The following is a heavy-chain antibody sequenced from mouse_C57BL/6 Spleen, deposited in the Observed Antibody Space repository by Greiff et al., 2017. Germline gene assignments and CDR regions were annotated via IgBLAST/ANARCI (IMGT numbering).Heavy chain of an antibody. V-gene: IGHV1-82*01. Sequence: QVQLQQSGPELVKPGASVPISCKASGYAFSSSWMHWVKQRPGKGLEWIGRIYPGDGDTNYNGKFKGKATLTADKSSSTAYMQLSSLTSEDSAVYFCAREVDYYGSSPFYFDYWGQGTTLTVSS. CDR3: AREVDYYGSSPFYFDY. J-gene: IGHJ2*01. CDR1: GYAFSSSW. D-gene: IGHD1-1*01. CDR2: IYPGDGDT.